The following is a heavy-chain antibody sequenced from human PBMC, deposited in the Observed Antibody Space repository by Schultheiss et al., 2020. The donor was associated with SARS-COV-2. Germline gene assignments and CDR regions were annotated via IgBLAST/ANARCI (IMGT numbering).Heavy chain of an antibody. V-gene: IGHV1-8*01. D-gene: IGHD3-3*01. J-gene: IGHJ6*02. CDR1: GYTFTSYD. CDR2: MNPNSGNT. CDR3: ARDQGITIFGDCMDV. Sequence: ASVKVSCKASGYTFTSYDINWVRQATGQGLEWMGWMNPNSGNTGYAQKFQGRVTMTTDTSTSTAYMELRSLRSDDTAVYYCARDQGITIFGDCMDVWGQGTTVTVSS.